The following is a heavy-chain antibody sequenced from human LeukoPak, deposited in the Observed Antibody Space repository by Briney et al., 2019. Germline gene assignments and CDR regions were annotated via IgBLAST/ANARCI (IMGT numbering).Heavy chain of an antibody. D-gene: IGHD5-12*01. Sequence: SETLSLTXTVSGGSISSYYWSWIRQPPGKGLEWIGYIYYSGSTNYNPSLKSRVTISVDTSKNQFSLKLSSVTAADTAVYYCARGDSGYGFYFDYWGQGTLVTVSS. V-gene: IGHV4-59*01. CDR2: IYYSGST. J-gene: IGHJ4*02. CDR3: ARGDSGYGFYFDY. CDR1: GGSISSYY.